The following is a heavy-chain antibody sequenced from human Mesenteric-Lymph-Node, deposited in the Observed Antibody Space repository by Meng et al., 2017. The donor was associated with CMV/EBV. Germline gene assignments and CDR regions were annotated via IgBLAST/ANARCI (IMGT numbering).Heavy chain of an antibody. D-gene: IGHD6-6*01. CDR3: ARGDREYSRELDY. V-gene: IGHV1-2*02. CDR1: GFTFTGYY. J-gene: IGHJ4*02. Sequence: ASVKVSCKTSGFTFTGYYVHWVRQAPGKGPEWMAWINPKSGDTNYAEKFQGRVTVTRDTSINTAYMELSSLRSDDTAVYYCARGDREYSRELDYWGQGTLVTVSS. CDR2: INPKSGDT.